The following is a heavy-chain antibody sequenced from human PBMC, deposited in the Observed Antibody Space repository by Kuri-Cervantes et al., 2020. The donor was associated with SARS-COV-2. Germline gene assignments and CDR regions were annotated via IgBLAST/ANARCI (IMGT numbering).Heavy chain of an antibody. J-gene: IGHJ4*02. CDR1: GFTFSSYA. D-gene: IGHD3-22*01. Sequence: GGSLRLSCAASGFTFSSYAMHWVRQAPGKGLEWVAVISYDGSNKYYADSVKGRFTISRDNSKNTLYLQMNSLRAEDTAVYYCARDQDYYDSNDYFDYWGQGTQVTVSS. CDR2: ISYDGSNK. CDR3: ARDQDYYDSNDYFDY. V-gene: IGHV3-30*04.